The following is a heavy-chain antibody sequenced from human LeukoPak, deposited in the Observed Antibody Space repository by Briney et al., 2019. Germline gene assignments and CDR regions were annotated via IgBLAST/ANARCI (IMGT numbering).Heavy chain of an antibody. Sequence: ASVKVSCKASGYTFTGYYMHWVRQAPGQGLEWMGWINPNSGGTNYAQKFQGRVTMTRDTSISTAYMELSRLRSDDTAVYYCARAMYYYDSSGYYGEGFDYWAREPWSPSPQ. J-gene: IGHJ4*02. CDR3: ARAMYYYDSSGYYGEGFDY. V-gene: IGHV1-2*02. CDR1: GYTFTGYY. D-gene: IGHD3-22*01. CDR2: INPNSGGT.